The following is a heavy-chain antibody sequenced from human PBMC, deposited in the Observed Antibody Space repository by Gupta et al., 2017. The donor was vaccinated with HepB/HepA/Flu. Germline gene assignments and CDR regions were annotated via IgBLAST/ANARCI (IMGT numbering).Heavy chain of an antibody. CDR2: ISSSGSTI. CDR1: GFTFRSYE. Sequence: EVQLVESGGGLVQPGGSLRLSCAASGFTFRSYEMNWVPQAPGKGLEGVSYISSSGSTIYYADSVKGRFTISRDNAKNSLYLQMNSLRAEDTAVYYCARDRATIAAAAVFDYWGQGTLVTVSS. D-gene: IGHD6-13*01. CDR3: ARDRATIAAAAVFDY. V-gene: IGHV3-48*03. J-gene: IGHJ4*02.